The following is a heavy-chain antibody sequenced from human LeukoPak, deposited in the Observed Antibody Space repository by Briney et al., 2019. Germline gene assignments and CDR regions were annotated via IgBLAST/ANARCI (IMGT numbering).Heavy chain of an antibody. CDR2: IYSDNT. CDR3: AKDHPWPLYYFDY. J-gene: IGHJ4*02. Sequence: GGSLRLSCTVSGFTVSSNSMSWVRQAPGKGLEWVSFIYSDNTHYSDSVKGRFTISRDNSKNTLYLQMSSLRAEDTAVYYCAKDHPWPLYYFDYWGQGTLVTVSS. CDR1: GFTVSSNS. V-gene: IGHV3-53*01.